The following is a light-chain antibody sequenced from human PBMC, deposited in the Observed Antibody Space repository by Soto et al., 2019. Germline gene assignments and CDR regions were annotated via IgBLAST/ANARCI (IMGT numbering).Light chain of an antibody. CDR3: QQYNNWWT. CDR1: QSVNNN. CDR2: GAS. Sequence: EIVMTQSPATLSVSPGERATLSCRASQSVNNNLAWYQQKPGQAPRLLIYGASTRATGIPARFSGSVSGSDFTLTISSLQSEDFAIYYCQQYNNWWTFGQGTKAEIK. V-gene: IGKV3-15*01. J-gene: IGKJ1*01.